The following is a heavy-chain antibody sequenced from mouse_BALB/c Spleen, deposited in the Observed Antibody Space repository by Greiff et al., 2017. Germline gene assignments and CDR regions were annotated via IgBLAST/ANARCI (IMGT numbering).Heavy chain of an antibody. CDR2: ISYSGST. Sequence: EVQLQESGPGLVKPSQSLSLTCTVTGYSITSDYAWNWIRQFPGNKLEWMGYISYSGSTSYNPSLKSRISITRDTSKNQFFLQLNSVTTEDTATYYCARYYRGWFAYWGQGTLVTVSA. CDR1: GYSITSDYA. V-gene: IGHV3-2*02. D-gene: IGHD2-14*01. J-gene: IGHJ3*01. CDR3: ARYYRGWFAY.